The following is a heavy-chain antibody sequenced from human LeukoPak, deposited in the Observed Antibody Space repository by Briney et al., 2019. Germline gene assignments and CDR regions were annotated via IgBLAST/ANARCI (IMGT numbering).Heavy chain of an antibody. J-gene: IGHJ6*03. CDR1: GFTFSSYE. CDR2: IYLDGSRA. CDR3: GRAGPVTKDHFMDV. Sequence: GGSLRLSCAASGFTFSSYEMNWVRQSPGRGLEWVANIYLDGSRAYYVDSVKGRFTISRDNAKNSLFLQMNSLSAEDTAVYYCGRAGPVTKDHFMDVWGKGTTVTVFS. V-gene: IGHV3-7*01. D-gene: IGHD2-2*01.